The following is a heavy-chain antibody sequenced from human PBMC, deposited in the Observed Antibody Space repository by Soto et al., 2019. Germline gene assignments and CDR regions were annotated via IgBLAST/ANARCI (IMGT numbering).Heavy chain of an antibody. J-gene: IGHJ3*02. Sequence: QVQLQESGPGLVKPSGTLSLTCAVSSGSISSSNWWRWVRQPPGKGLEWIGEIYHSGSTNYNPSLNSRVTISVDKSKSQFSLKLSSVTAADTAVYYCARRGGGYDLVAFDIWGQGTMVTVSS. D-gene: IGHD5-12*01. CDR3: ARRGGGYDLVAFDI. CDR1: SGSISSSNW. CDR2: IYHSGST. V-gene: IGHV4-4*02.